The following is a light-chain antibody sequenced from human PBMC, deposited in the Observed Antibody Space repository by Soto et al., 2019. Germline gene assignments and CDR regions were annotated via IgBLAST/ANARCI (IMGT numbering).Light chain of an antibody. V-gene: IGKV1-5*03. CDR1: QTISSW. CDR2: KPS. CDR3: QHYNSYSEA. J-gene: IGKJ1*01. Sequence: DIQMTQSPSTLSRSVADRVTITCRASQTISSWLAWYQQRPGKAPKLMIYKPSTLKSGVPSRFSGSGSGTEFTLTIISLQADDFATYYCQHYNSYSEAFGQGTKVERK.